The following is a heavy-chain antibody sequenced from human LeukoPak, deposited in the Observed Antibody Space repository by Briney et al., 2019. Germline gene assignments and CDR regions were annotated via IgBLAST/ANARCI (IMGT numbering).Heavy chain of an antibody. CDR1: GYTFTGYY. Sequence: EASVKVSCKASGYTFTGYYMHWVRQAPGQGLEWMGWINPNSGGTNYAQKFQGRVTMTRDTSISTAYMELSRLRSDDTALYYCARDSEWIRLWLLYWGQGSLVTVSS. CDR3: ARDSEWIRLWLLY. D-gene: IGHD5-18*01. CDR2: INPNSGGT. V-gene: IGHV1-2*02. J-gene: IGHJ4*02.